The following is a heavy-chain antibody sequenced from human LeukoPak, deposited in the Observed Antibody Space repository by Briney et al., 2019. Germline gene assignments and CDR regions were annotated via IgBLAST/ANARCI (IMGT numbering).Heavy chain of an antibody. J-gene: IGHJ3*02. V-gene: IGHV4-61*02. D-gene: IGHD3-16*01. CDR1: GGSISSGSYY. CDR3: ARTVYPAFDI. CDR2: IYTSGST. Sequence: SETLSLTCTVSGGSISSGSYYWSWIRQPAGKGLEWIGRIYTSGSTNYNPSLKSRVTISVDTSKNQFSLKLSSVTAADTAVYYCARTVYPAFDIWGQGTMVTVSS.